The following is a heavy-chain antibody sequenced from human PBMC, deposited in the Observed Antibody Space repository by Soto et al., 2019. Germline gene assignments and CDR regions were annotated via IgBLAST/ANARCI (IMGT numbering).Heavy chain of an antibody. CDR3: AKSLSSDWSMDAFDI. CDR1: GFTFNNYA. J-gene: IGHJ3*02. V-gene: IGHV3-23*01. D-gene: IGHD6-19*01. CDR2: ITNSAGIT. Sequence: EVQLLESGGGLVQPGGSLRLSCEASGFTFNNYAMSWVRQAPGKGLEWVSTITNSAGITYYADSVKGRFTISRDNFKNTLSLQMDSLRAEDTAVYYCAKSLSSDWSMDAFDIWGQGTMVAVSS.